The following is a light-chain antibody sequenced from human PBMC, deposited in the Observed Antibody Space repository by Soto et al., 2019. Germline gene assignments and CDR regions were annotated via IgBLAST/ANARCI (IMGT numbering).Light chain of an antibody. V-gene: IGKV3-20*01. CDR1: QSVSSTY. CDR2: DAP. J-gene: IGKJ2*01. Sequence: DIVLTQSPGTLSLSPGERATLSCRASQSVSSTYLAWYQRKPGQSPRLLTYDAPCRATSIPDRFSGSGSGTDFLVTSSRLEPEEFTVYYCQQYGSSLYTFGQGTKLEIK. CDR3: QQYGSSLYT.